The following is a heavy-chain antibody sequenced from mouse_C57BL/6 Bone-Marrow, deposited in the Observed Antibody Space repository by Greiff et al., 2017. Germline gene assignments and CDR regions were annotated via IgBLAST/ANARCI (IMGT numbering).Heavy chain of an antibody. J-gene: IGHJ1*03. V-gene: IGHV1-82*01. CDR3: ARFNHYWYFDV. CDR2: IYPGDGDT. Sequence: SGPELVKPGASVKISCKASGYAFSSSWMNWVKQRPGKGLEWIGRIYPGDGDTNYNGKFKGKATLTADKSSSTAYMQLSSLTSEDSAVYFCARFNHYWYFDVWGTGTTVTVSS. CDR1: GYAFSSSW.